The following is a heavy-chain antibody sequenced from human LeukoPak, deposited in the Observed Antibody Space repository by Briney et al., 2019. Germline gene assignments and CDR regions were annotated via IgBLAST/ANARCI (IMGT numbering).Heavy chain of an antibody. V-gene: IGHV3-64*01. J-gene: IGHJ6*04. D-gene: IGHD3-22*01. CDR2: ISSNEGST. CDR3: ARDVYYDSSGMDV. CDR1: GFTFSSYA. Sequence: GGSLRLSCAASGFTFSSYAMHWVRQAPGKGLEYVSAISSNEGSTYYANSVKGRFTISRDNSKNTLYLQMGSLRAEDMAVYYCARDVYYDSSGMDVWGKGTTVTVSS.